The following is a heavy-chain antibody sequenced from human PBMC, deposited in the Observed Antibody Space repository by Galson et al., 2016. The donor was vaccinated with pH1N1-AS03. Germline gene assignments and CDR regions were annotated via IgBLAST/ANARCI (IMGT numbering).Heavy chain of an antibody. CDR2: MNPDSGNT. D-gene: IGHD2-15*01. CDR1: GYTFTTYD. CDR3: ARGVVDCSGPACSGTLRFDP. V-gene: IGHV1-8*03. J-gene: IGHJ5*02. Sequence: SGYTFTTYDIHWVRQAPGQGLEWMGWMNPDSGNTGYAPSFQGRVTITRDTSISTAYMELSSLRSEDTAVYYCARGVVDCSGPACSGTLRFDPWGQGTLVTVSS.